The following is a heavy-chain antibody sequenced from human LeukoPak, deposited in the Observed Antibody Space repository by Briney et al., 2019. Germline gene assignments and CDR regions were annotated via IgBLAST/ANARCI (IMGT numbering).Heavy chain of an antibody. J-gene: IGHJ4*02. CDR3: ASDYSSGWFDF. D-gene: IGHD6-19*01. CDR1: GFTFSSYA. CDR2: ISSSGGST. Sequence: GGSLRLSCAASGFTFSSYAMSWVRQAPGEGLEWVSAISSSGGSTYYADPVKGRFTISRDNAENSLFLQMNSLRAEDTAVYYCASDYSSGWFDFWGQGTLVTVSS. V-gene: IGHV3-23*01.